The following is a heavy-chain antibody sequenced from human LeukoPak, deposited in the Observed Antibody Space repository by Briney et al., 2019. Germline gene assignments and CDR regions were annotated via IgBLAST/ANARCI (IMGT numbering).Heavy chain of an antibody. Sequence: GGSLRLSCAASGFTFSSYAMHWVRQAPGKGLQWVAVISKDGTNKYYADSVKGRFTISRDCSKNTLYLQMNSLRSEDTAVYYCAKDGYYSSGTYFDYWGQGTLVTVSS. V-gene: IGHV3-30*18. J-gene: IGHJ4*02. CDR1: GFTFSSYA. D-gene: IGHD3-10*01. CDR2: ISKDGTNK. CDR3: AKDGYYSSGTYFDY.